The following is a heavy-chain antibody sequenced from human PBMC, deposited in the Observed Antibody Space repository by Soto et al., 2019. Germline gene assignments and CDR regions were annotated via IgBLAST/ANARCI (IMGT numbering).Heavy chain of an antibody. J-gene: IGHJ3*02. Sequence: SETLSLTYTVSGGSVSSGSYYWSWIRQPPGKGLEWIGYIYYSGSTNYNPSLKSRVTISVDTSKNQFSLKLSSVTAADTAVYYCARDRYCSGGSCSNDAFDIWGQGTMVTVSS. CDR3: ARDRYCSGGSCSNDAFDI. CDR2: IYYSGST. D-gene: IGHD2-15*01. CDR1: GGSVSSGSYY. V-gene: IGHV4-61*01.